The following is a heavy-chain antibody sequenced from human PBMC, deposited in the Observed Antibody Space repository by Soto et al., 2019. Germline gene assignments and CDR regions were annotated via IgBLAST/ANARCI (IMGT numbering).Heavy chain of an antibody. V-gene: IGHV3-30*18. CDR1: GFTFYKYG. CDR3: AKDDSNRWYNYYAMDV. J-gene: IGHJ6*02. CDR2: ISHDGSNK. D-gene: IGHD3-22*01. Sequence: QVQLVESGGGVVQLGRSLRLSCAASGFTFYKYGMHWVRQAPGKGLEWVALISHDGSNKYYVDSVKGRFTIARDNSKNTVFLQMNSLRPEDTALYFCAKDDSNRWYNYYAMDVWGQGTTVTVSS.